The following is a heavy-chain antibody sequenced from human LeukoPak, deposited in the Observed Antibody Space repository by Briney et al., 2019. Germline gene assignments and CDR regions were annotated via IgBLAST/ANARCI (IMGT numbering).Heavy chain of an antibody. J-gene: IGHJ4*02. V-gene: IGHV5-51*01. CDR2: IYPGDSDT. CDR1: GYSFTKYW. CDR3: ARQYSSSWYGEDY. Sequence: GESLKISCKGSGYSFTKYWIGWVRQMPGKGLEWMGIIYPGDSDTRYSPSFQGQVTMSVDKSITTAYLQWSSLKASDTAMYYCARQYSSSWYGEDYWGQGTLVTVSS. D-gene: IGHD6-13*01.